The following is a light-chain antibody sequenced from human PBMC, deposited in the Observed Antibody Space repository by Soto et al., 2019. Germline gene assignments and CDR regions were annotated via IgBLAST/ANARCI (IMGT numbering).Light chain of an antibody. CDR3: QQRSNWPPIT. CDR1: QTVRNNY. Sequence: EFVLTQSPGTLSLSPGERATLSCRASQTVRNNYLAWYQQKPGQAPRLLIYDASNRATGIPARFSGSGSGTDFTLTISSLEPEDFAVYYCQQRSNWPPITFGQGTRREIK. J-gene: IGKJ5*01. CDR2: DAS. V-gene: IGKV3-11*01.